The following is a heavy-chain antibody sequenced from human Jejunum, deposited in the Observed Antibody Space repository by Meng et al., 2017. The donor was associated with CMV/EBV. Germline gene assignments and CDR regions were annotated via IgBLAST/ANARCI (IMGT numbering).Heavy chain of an antibody. J-gene: IGHJ4*02. CDR2: VNHNNGGG. CDR3: ARVGHNILTGLYAHASHFDS. V-gene: IGHV1-2*05. Sequence: FIDYYLHWVRQAPGQGLEWMGRVNHNNGGGNYAKKFQGRVTMTRDKSISTVYMELSGLRFDDTGVYYCARVGHNILTGLYAHASHFDSWGQGTLVTVSS. CDR1: FIDYY. D-gene: IGHD3-9*01.